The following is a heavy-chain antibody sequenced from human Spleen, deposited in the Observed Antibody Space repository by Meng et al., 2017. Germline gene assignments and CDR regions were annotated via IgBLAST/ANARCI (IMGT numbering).Heavy chain of an antibody. J-gene: IGHJ4*02. D-gene: IGHD3-22*01. CDR2: INSDEDST. Sequence: GESLKIPCAASGFTFSRYWMHWVRQAPGKGLVWVSRINSDEDSTRYADSVKGRFTISRDNAKNTLYLQMNSLRAEDTAVYYCARAVYDSRGYYDYWGQGTLVTVSS. V-gene: IGHV3-74*01. CDR1: GFTFSRYW. CDR3: ARAVYDSRGYYDY.